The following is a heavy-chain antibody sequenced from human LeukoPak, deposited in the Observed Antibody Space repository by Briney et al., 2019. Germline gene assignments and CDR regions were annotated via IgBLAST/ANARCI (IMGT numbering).Heavy chain of an antibody. Sequence: GESLKISCKGSGYSFTSYWIGWVRQMPGKGLEWMGIIYPGDSDTRYSPSFQGQVTISADKSISTAYLQWSSLKASDTAMYYCARADYDILTGPMFDPWGQGTLVTVSS. CDR2: IYPGDSDT. V-gene: IGHV5-51*01. CDR3: ARADYDILTGPMFDP. J-gene: IGHJ5*02. D-gene: IGHD3-9*01. CDR1: GYSFTSYW.